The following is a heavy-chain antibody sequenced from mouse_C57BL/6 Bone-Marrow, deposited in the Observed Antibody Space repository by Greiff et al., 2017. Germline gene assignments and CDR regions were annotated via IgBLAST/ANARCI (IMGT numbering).Heavy chain of an antibody. J-gene: IGHJ2*01. CDR1: GFSLSTFGLG. Sequence: ESGPGILQPSQTLSLTCSFSGFSLSTFGLGVGWIRQPSGKGLEWLAHIWWVDDKYYNPALKSRLTISKDTSKNQVFLKIANVDTADTATYYCARATIFNITTVVAPPFDYWGQGTTLTVSS. CDR2: IWWVDDK. V-gene: IGHV8-8*01. D-gene: IGHD1-1*01. CDR3: ARATIFNITTVVAPPFDY.